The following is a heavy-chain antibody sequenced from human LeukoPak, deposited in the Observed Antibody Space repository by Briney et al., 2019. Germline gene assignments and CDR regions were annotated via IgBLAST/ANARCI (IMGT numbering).Heavy chain of an antibody. CDR1: GYTFTGYY. CDR2: INPNSGGT. J-gene: IGHJ3*02. Sequence: PSVKVSCKASGYTFTGYYMHWVRQAPGQGLEWMGRINPNSGGTNYAKKFQGRVTMARDTYISTAYMELSRLRSDDTAVYYCARVKAVAGTRGAFDIWGQGTMVTVSS. CDR3: ARVKAVAGTRGAFDI. D-gene: IGHD6-19*01. V-gene: IGHV1-2*06.